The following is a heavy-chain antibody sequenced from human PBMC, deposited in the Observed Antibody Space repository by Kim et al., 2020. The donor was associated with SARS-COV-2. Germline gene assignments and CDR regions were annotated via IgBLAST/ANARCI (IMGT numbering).Heavy chain of an antibody. CDR1: GFTFSNAW. CDR3: TTDPVFTTWYRDYGMDV. CDR2: IKSKTDGGTT. Sequence: GGSLRLSCAASGFTFSNAWMSWVRQAPGKGLEWVGRIKSKTDGGTTDYAAPVKGRFTISRDDSKNTLYLQMNSLKTEDTAVYYCTTDPVFTTWYRDYGMDVWGQGTTVTVSS. J-gene: IGHJ6*02. D-gene: IGHD6-13*01. V-gene: IGHV3-15*01.